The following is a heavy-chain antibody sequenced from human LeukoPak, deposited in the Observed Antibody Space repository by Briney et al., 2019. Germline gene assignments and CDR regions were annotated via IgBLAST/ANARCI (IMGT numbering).Heavy chain of an antibody. J-gene: IGHJ4*02. CDR2: MNPKTGRT. CDR1: RYTFTSYD. V-gene: IGHV1-8*01. CDR3: ARLSQTPDYYSNGGYYYLGY. D-gene: IGHD2-8*01. Sequence: GASVKVSCKTSRYTFTSYDINWVREAAGQGLEWMGWMNPKTGRTGFAQKLQGRLTMTRDTSISTAYMELSSLRSEDTAVYYCARLSQTPDYYSNGGYYYLGYWGQGTPVTVSS.